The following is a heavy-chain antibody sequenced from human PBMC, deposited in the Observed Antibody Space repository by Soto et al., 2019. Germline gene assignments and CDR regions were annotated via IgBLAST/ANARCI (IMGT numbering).Heavy chain of an antibody. Sequence: GASVKVSCKASGYTFTGYYMHWVRQAPGQGLEWMGWINPNSGGTNYAQKFQGWVTMTRDTSISTAYMELSRLRSDDTAVYYCARDHRGGNSGPSTLDYWGQGTLVTVS. D-gene: IGHD2-21*02. J-gene: IGHJ4*02. CDR1: GYTFTGYY. CDR3: ARDHRGGNSGPSTLDY. CDR2: INPNSGGT. V-gene: IGHV1-2*04.